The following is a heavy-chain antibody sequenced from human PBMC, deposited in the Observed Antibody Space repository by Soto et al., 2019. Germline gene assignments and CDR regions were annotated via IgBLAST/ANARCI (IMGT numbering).Heavy chain of an antibody. D-gene: IGHD4-17*01. J-gene: IGHJ4*02. CDR1: GFTFSSYA. Sequence: EVQLLESGGGLVQPGGSLSLSCTASGFTFSSYAMSWVRQAPGKGQEWVSTISGSGGSTYSADSVKGRFSISRDNSKSTLYLQMNSLRADDTAVYYCAACGTVNRFDYWGQGTLVTVAS. CDR2: ISGSGGST. V-gene: IGHV3-23*01. CDR3: AACGTVNRFDY.